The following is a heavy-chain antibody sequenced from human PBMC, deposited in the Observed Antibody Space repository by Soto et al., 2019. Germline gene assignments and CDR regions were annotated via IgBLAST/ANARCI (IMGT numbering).Heavy chain of an antibody. J-gene: IGHJ5*02. D-gene: IGHD2-15*01. CDR3: ARHCSGGSCYPEYNWFDP. Sequence: SETLSLTCTVSGGSISSYYWSWIRQPPGKGLEWIGYIYYSGSTNYNPSLKSRVTISVDTSKNQFSLKLSSVTAADTAVYYCARHCSGGSCYPEYNWFDPWGQGTLVTVSS. CDR1: GGSISSYY. V-gene: IGHV4-59*08. CDR2: IYYSGST.